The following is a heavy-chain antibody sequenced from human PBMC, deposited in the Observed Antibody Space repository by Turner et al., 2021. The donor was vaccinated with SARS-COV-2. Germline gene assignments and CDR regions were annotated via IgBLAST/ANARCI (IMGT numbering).Heavy chain of an antibody. CDR2: ISHDGSNK. D-gene: IGHD5-12*01. Sequence: QVQLVESGGGVVQPGRSLRLSCAASGLTFSSYAMHWVRQAPGKGLEWVAVISHDGSNKYYADSVKGRFTISRDNSKNTLYLQMNILRAEDTAVYYCARDRRGSHAPYYYYAIDVWGQGTTVTVSS. J-gene: IGHJ6*02. V-gene: IGHV3-30*04. CDR3: ARDRRGSHAPYYYYAIDV. CDR1: GLTFSSYA.